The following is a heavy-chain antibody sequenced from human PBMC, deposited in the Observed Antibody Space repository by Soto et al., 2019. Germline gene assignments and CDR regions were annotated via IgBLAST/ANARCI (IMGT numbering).Heavy chain of an antibody. D-gene: IGHD4-17*01. CDR2: ISRSGSPI. Sequence: EAQLVESGGGLVQPGGSLRLSCAAFGFTLSSYEMDWVRQAPGKGLEWVSHISRSGSPIYYADSVKGRFTISRDNAKXXXYLQMNSLRAEDTAIYYCARVYADYLIDAFDIWGQGTMVSVSS. V-gene: IGHV3-48*03. CDR1: GFTLSSYE. J-gene: IGHJ3*02. CDR3: ARVYADYLIDAFDI.